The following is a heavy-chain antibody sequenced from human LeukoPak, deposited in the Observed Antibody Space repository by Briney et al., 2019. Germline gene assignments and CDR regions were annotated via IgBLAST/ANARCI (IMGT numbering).Heavy chain of an antibody. V-gene: IGHV1-2*02. J-gene: IGHJ4*02. Sequence: ASVKVSCKASGYTFTGYYMHWVRQAPGQGLEWMGWINPNSGGTNYAQKFQDRVTMTRDTSISTAYMELSRLRSDDTAVYYCARTYSGYLEFDYWGQGTLVTVSS. CDR3: ARTYSGYLEFDY. D-gene: IGHD5-12*01. CDR1: GYTFTGYY. CDR2: INPNSGGT.